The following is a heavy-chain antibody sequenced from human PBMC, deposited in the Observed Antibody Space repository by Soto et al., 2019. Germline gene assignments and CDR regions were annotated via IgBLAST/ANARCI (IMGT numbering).Heavy chain of an antibody. V-gene: IGHV1-18*01. J-gene: IGHJ3*02. CDR1: GYTFTSYG. D-gene: IGHD1-20*01. CDR2: ISAYNGNT. CDR3: ERDGGAGDNWNAVNYI. Sequence: QVQLVQSGAEVKKPGASVKVSCKASGYTFTSYGISWVRQAPGQGLEWMGWISAYNGNTNYAQKLQGRVTMTTDTSTSTAYMERRRLKADDTAVYYCERDGGAGDNWNAVNYIWGQGTMVTVSS.